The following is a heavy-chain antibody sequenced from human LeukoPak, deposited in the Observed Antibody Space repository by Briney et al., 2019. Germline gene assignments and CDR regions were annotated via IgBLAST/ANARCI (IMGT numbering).Heavy chain of an antibody. CDR2: ISAYNGGT. CDR3: AKGGTMVSTIDY. CDR1: GYTFTSYY. Sequence: ASVKVSCKASGYTFTSYYITWVRQPPGQGLEWVGWISAYNGGTNYAQKFQGRVTMTIDTSTTTAYLDLGSLTSDDTAMYYCAKGGTMVSTIDYWGQGTLVTVSS. J-gene: IGHJ4*02. V-gene: IGHV1-18*01. D-gene: IGHD1-14*01.